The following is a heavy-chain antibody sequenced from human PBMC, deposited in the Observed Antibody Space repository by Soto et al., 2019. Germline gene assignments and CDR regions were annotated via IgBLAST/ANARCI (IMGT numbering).Heavy chain of an antibody. CDR2: IYPGDSDT. J-gene: IGHJ5*02. D-gene: IGHD1-26*01. Sequence: PGESLKISCKGSGYSFSNYWIGWVRQMPGKGPEWMGIIYPGDSDTRYSPPFQGQVTISADTSISTAYLRWSSLRASDTAIYYCARRGTREWFDPWGQGTLVTVSS. CDR1: GYSFSNYW. V-gene: IGHV5-51*01. CDR3: ARRGTREWFDP.